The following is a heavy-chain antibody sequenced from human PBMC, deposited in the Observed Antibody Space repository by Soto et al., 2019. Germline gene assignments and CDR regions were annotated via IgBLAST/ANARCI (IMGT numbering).Heavy chain of an antibody. Sequence: QVQLVQSGAEVKKPGSSVKVSCKASGGTFSSYAISWVRQAPGQGLEWMGGIIPIFGTANYAQKFQGRVTITADEATGTAYMGLSSLRSEDTAVYYCARGGMIEYSSSYLLRDRISYGMYVWGQGTTVTVSS. CDR1: GGTFSSYA. J-gene: IGHJ6*02. CDR2: IIPIFGTA. D-gene: IGHD6-6*01. CDR3: ARGGMIEYSSSYLLRDRISYGMYV. V-gene: IGHV1-69*01.